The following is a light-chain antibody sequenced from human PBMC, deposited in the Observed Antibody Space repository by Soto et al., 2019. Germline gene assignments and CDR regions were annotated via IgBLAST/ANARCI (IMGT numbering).Light chain of an antibody. V-gene: IGKV3D-11*02. CDR2: GES. CDR1: ESVSTN. Sequence: TQSPATLSLAPAERVTLFCRASESVSTNLAWYKQKHGQDPRPIIYGESSRATGIQDRFSGSGSGKDFTITIRSIENEDFEFYYCQKRSGWHITFGGGNKVDIK. J-gene: IGKJ4*01. CDR3: QKRSGWHIT.